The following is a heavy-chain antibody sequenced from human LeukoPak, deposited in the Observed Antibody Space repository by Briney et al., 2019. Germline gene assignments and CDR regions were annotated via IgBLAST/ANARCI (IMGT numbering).Heavy chain of an antibody. J-gene: IGHJ4*02. D-gene: IGHD3-22*01. CDR2: INPSGGST. Sequence: GASVKVSCKASGYTFTSYYMHWVRRAPGQGLEWMGIINPSGGSTSYAQKFQGRVTMTRDTSTSTVYMELSSLRSEDTAVYYCARDRGRRDSSGYYRYLYWGQGTLVAVSS. V-gene: IGHV1-46*03. CDR3: ARDRGRRDSSGYYRYLY. CDR1: GYTFTSYY.